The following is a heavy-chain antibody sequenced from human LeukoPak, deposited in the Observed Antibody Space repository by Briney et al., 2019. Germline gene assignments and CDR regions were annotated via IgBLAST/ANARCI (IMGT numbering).Heavy chain of an antibody. CDR3: ARGVAIVVVPAAIQTNWFDP. J-gene: IGHJ5*02. D-gene: IGHD2-2*01. Sequence: GGSLRLSCAASGFTFSSYSMNWVCQAPGKGLEWVSSISSSSSYIYYADSVKGRFTISRDNAKNSLYLQMNSLRAEDTAVYYCARGVAIVVVPAAIQTNWFDPWGQGTLVTVSS. V-gene: IGHV3-21*01. CDR1: GFTFSSYS. CDR2: ISSSSSYI.